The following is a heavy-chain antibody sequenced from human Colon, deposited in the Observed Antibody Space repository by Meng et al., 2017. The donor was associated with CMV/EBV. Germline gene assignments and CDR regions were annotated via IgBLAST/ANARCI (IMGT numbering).Heavy chain of an antibody. Sequence: VPCKASGYTFTSFAIHWVRQATGQGLEWMGWMNPNSGKTLYAQKFQHRVTMTRNTSISTAYMDLSSLTSEDTAVYYCTRGVGNWFDPWGQGTLVTVSS. V-gene: IGHV1-8*01. CDR3: TRGVGNWFDP. J-gene: IGHJ5*02. CDR1: GYTFTSFA. CDR2: MNPNSGKT.